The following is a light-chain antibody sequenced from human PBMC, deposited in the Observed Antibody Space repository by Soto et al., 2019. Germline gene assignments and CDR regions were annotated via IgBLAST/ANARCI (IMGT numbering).Light chain of an antibody. Sequence: QSVLIQPPSASGTPGQTVTISCSGDYSNIGRYPVNWYQQVPGMAPRLLIYVDYQRPSWVPARFSASRSGASASLAISGLQSADEADYYCAAWGANRDLLFGGGTKLTVL. V-gene: IGLV1-44*01. CDR1: YSNIGRYP. CDR2: VDY. J-gene: IGLJ2*01. CDR3: AAWGANRDLL.